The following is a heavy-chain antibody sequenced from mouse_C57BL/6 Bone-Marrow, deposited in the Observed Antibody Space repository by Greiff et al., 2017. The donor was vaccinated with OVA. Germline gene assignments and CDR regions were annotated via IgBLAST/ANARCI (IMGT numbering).Heavy chain of an antibody. V-gene: IGHV5-4*01. CDR1: GFTFSSYA. Sequence: EVQGVESGGGLVKPGGSLKLSCAASGFTFSSYAMSWVRQTPEKRLEWVATISDGGSYTYYPDNVKGRFTISRDNAKNNLYLQMSHLKSEDTAMYYCARGRTGTGFDYWGQGTTLTVSS. CDR2: ISDGGSYT. D-gene: IGHD4-1*01. J-gene: IGHJ2*01. CDR3: ARGRTGTGFDY.